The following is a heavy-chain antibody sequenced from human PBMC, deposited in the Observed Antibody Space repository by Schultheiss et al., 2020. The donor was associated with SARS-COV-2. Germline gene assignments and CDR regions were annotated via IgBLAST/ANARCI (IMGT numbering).Heavy chain of an antibody. CDR3: ARDIHYYYYGMDV. CDR1: GYSISSGYY. V-gene: IGHV4-38-2*02. J-gene: IGHJ6*02. CDR2: INHSGST. Sequence: SETLSLTCAVSGYSISSGYYWGWIRQPPGKGLEWIGEINHSGSTNYNPSLKSRVTISVDTSKNQFSLKLSSVTAADTAVYYCARDIHYYYYGMDVWGQGTTVTVSS.